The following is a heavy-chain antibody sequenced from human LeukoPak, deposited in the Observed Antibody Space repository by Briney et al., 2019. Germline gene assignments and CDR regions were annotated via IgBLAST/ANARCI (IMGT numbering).Heavy chain of an antibody. V-gene: IGHV3-64*01. Sequence: GGSLRLSCAASGFTFSSYAMHWVRQAPGKGLEYVSAISSNGGSTYYANSVKGRFTISRDNSKNTLYLQMGSLRAEDMAVYYCAKGRDGYNPAIDYWGQGTLVTVSS. CDR2: ISSNGGST. D-gene: IGHD5-24*01. J-gene: IGHJ4*02. CDR1: GFTFSSYA. CDR3: AKGRDGYNPAIDY.